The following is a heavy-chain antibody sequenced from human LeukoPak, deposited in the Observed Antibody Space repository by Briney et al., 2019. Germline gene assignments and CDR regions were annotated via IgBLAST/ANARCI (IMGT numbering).Heavy chain of an antibody. J-gene: IGHJ4*02. D-gene: IGHD6-13*01. CDR2: ISGSGGST. Sequence: GGSLRLSCAASGFTFSSYAMSWVRQAPGKGLEWVSAISGSGGSTFYADSVKGRFTISRDNSKNTLYLQMNSLRAEDTAVYYCAKVRGAAPKMSYFDYWGQGTLVTVSS. CDR1: GFTFSSYA. V-gene: IGHV3-23*01. CDR3: AKVRGAAPKMSYFDY.